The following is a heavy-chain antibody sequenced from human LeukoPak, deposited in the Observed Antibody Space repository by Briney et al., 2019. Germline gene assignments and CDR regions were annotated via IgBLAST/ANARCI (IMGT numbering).Heavy chain of an antibody. CDR1: GGSISSGGYY. Sequence: KPSETLSLTCTVSGGSISSGGYYWSWIRQHPGKGLEWIGYIYYSGSTYYNPSLKSRVTISVDTYKNQFSLKLSSVTAADTGVYYCARETAMVRGVKIPTNFDYWAREPWSPSPQ. V-gene: IGHV4-31*03. CDR3: ARETAMVRGVKIPTNFDY. D-gene: IGHD3-10*01. CDR2: IYYSGST. J-gene: IGHJ4*02.